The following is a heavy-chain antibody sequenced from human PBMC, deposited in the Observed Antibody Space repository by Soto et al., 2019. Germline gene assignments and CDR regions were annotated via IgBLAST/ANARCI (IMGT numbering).Heavy chain of an antibody. V-gene: IGHV1-18*01. CDR2: TSAYNGNT. D-gene: IGHD3-3*01. Sequence: ASVKVSCKASGYTFTSYGISWVRQAPGQGLEWMGWTSAYNGNTNYAQKLQGRVTMTTDTSTSTAYMELRSLRSDDTAVYYCAREGLRFLEGSLPLHWGQGTLVTVSS. J-gene: IGHJ4*02. CDR1: GYTFTSYG. CDR3: AREGLRFLEGSLPLH.